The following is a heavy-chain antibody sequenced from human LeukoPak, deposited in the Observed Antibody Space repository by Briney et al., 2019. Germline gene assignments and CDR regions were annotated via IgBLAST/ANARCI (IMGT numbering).Heavy chain of an antibody. V-gene: IGHV3-33*01. D-gene: IGHD6-13*01. CDR1: GFTSSSYG. J-gene: IGHJ4*02. CDR3: ASSAAAGTPEDY. CDR2: IWYDGSNK. Sequence: PGGSLRLSCAASGFTSSSYGMHWVRQAPGKGLEWVAVIWYDGSNKYYADSVKGRFTISRDNSKNTLYLQMNSLRAEDTAVYYCASSAAAGTPEDYWGQGTLVTVSS.